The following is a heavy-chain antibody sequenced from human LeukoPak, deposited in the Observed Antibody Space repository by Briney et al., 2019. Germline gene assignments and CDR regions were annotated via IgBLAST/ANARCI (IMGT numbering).Heavy chain of an antibody. Sequence: DPGGSLRLSCAAAGFTFSSSGMHWVRQAPGKGLEWVALIWYEGSNKSYADSVKGRLTISRDNSKNTLYLQMNSLRVEDTAVYYCAREGPRGNSQFDYWGQGTLVTVSS. CDR1: GFTFSSSG. CDR2: IWYEGSNK. J-gene: IGHJ4*02. V-gene: IGHV3-33*01. CDR3: AREGPRGNSQFDY. D-gene: IGHD2/OR15-2a*01.